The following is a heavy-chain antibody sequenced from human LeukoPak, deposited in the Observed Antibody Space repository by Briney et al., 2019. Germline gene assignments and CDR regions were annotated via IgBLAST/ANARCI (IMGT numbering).Heavy chain of an antibody. D-gene: IGHD3-22*01. CDR1: GYSFTSYG. CDR3: ARGRGSGSRWEAFDI. J-gene: IGHJ3*02. CDR2: IGAYNGNT. Sequence: GASVKVSCKASGYSFTSYGIRWVRLAPGQGLEWMGWIGAYNGNTNYAQKVQDRVTMTTDTSTSTAYMELRSLRSDDTAVYYCARGRGSGSRWEAFDIWGQGTMVTVSS. V-gene: IGHV1-18*01.